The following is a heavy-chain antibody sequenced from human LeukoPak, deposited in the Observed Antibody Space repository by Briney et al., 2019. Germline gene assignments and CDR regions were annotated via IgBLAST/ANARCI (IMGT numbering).Heavy chain of an antibody. CDR2: INSDGSTT. V-gene: IGHV3-74*01. CDR3: ARELPFDY. Sequence: GGSLRLSCAASGFTFSRNWMHWVRQAPGKGLVWVSRINSDGSTTTYADFMKGRFTTSRDNAKNTLYLQMNSLRAEDTAVYYCARELPFDYWGQGTLVTVSS. CDR1: GFTFSRNW. J-gene: IGHJ4*02. D-gene: IGHD2-21*02.